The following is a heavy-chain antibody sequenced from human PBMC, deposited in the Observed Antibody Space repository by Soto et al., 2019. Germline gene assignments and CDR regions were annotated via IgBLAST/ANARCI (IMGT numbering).Heavy chain of an antibody. Sequence: PGGSLRLSCAASGFTFSTYTMARVRQAPGRGPEWVAGVSQDGTAHYADSVKGRFTISRDNSRDTVYLQMITLRGEDTAVYYCAKDMRPDGVWDFDYWGQGTLVTVSS. CDR1: GFTFSTYT. J-gene: IGHJ4*02. D-gene: IGHD4-17*01. CDR2: VSQDGTA. CDR3: AKDMRPDGVWDFDY. V-gene: IGHV3-23*01.